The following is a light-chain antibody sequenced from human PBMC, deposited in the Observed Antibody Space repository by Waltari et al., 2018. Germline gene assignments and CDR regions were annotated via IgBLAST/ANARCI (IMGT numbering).Light chain of an antibody. CDR1: SSNIGGYY. Sequence: QSVLTQPPSVSGAPGQRVTLSCPGSSSNIGGYYVSWYQQLPGTTPKLLIYQDNKRPSGVSDRFSGSKSGTSASLTITELQTEDEADYYCLSYDSSLSAYIFGAGTRLTVL. CDR2: QDN. V-gene: IGLV1-40*01. J-gene: IGLJ1*01. CDR3: LSYDSSLSAYI.